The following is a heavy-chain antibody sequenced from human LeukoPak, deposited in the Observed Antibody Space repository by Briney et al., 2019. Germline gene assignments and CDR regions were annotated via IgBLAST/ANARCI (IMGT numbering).Heavy chain of an antibody. D-gene: IGHD1-26*01. CDR2: IRNVGNDK. V-gene: IGHV3-30*02. CDR1: GFTFDCCG. J-gene: IGHJ4*02. CDR3: ARQEWELPSNY. Sequence: GGSLRLSCAASGFTFDCCGMHWVRQAPGKGLEWVAFIRNVGNDKYYADSVKGRFFISRDNSKNTLSLQMNSLRVEDTAVYYCARQEWELPSNYWGQGTLVTVSS.